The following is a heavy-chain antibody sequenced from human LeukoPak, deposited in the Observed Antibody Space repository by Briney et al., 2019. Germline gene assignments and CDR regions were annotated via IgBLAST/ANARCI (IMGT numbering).Heavy chain of an antibody. J-gene: IGHJ4*02. V-gene: IGHV1-2*06. CDR2: INPNSGGT. Sequence: ASVKVSCKASGYTFTGYYMHWVRQAPGQGLEWMGRINPNSGGTNYAQRFQGRVTMTRDTSISTAYMELSRLRSDDTAVYYCATADYYDSSGLDYWGQGTLVTVPS. CDR3: ATADYYDSSGLDY. CDR1: GYTFTGYY. D-gene: IGHD3-22*01.